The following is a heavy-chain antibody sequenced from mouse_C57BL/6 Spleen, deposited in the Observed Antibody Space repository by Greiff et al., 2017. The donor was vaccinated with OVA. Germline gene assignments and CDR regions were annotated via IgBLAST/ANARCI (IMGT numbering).Heavy chain of an antibody. CDR2: IDPEDGDT. CDR1: GFNIKDYY. J-gene: IGHJ3*01. D-gene: IGHD3-2*02. CDR3: TLDSSGYWFAY. V-gene: IGHV14-1*01. Sequence: EVQLQQSGAELVRPGASVKLSCTASGFNIKDYYMHWVKQRPEQGLEWIGRIDPEDGDTEYAPKFQGKATMTADTSSHTAYLQLSSLTSEDTAVYYCTLDSSGYWFAYWGQGTLVTVSA.